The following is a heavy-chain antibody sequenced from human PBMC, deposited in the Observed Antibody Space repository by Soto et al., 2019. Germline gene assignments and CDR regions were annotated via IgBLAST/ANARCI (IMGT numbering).Heavy chain of an antibody. Sequence: SVKVSCKASGDSFSRSTFSWVRQAPGQGLEWMGRFIPMLGIANYAQTFQGRVTITADKSTSTAYMDLSSVTAADTAVYYCARAPSSGPIRNFDYWGQGTLVTVSS. D-gene: IGHD6-6*01. V-gene: IGHV1-69*02. CDR2: FIPMLGIA. CDR3: ARAPSSGPIRNFDY. CDR1: GDSFSRST. J-gene: IGHJ4*02.